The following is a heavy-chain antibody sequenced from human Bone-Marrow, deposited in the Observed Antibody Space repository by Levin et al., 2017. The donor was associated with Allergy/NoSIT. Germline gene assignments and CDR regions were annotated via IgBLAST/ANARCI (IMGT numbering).Heavy chain of an antibody. D-gene: IGHD6-19*01. CDR3: ARERGYSSGWYEYYYYGMDV. CDR1: GFTFSSYA. Sequence: SCAASGFTFSSYAMHWVRQAPGKGLEWVAVISYDGSNKYYADSVKGRFTISRDNSKNTLYLQMNSLRAEDTAVYYCARERGYSSGWYEYYYYGMDVWGQGTTVTVSS. V-gene: IGHV3-30*04. CDR2: ISYDGSNK. J-gene: IGHJ6*02.